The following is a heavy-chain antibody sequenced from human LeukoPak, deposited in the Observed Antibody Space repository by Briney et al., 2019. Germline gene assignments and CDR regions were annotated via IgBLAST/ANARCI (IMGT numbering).Heavy chain of an antibody. Sequence: SETLSLTCTVSGYSISSGYHWGWIRQPPGKGLEWIGSIYHSGSTYYNPSLKSRVIISVDTSKNQFSLKLSSVTAADTAVYYCARLIGNILTGYFDYWGQGTLVTVSS. CDR2: IYHSGST. D-gene: IGHD3-9*01. CDR1: GYSISSGYH. V-gene: IGHV4-38-2*02. CDR3: ARLIGNILTGYFDY. J-gene: IGHJ4*02.